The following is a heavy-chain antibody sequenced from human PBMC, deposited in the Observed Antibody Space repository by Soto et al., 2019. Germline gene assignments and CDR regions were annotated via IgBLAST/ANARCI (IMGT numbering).Heavy chain of an antibody. Sequence: PSETLSLTCSVSGGSISSYYWSWIRQPPGKGLEWIGYIYYSGSTNYNPSLKSRVTISVDTSKNQFSLKLSSVTAADTAVYYCASAWDYYGMDVWGQGTTVTVSS. CDR2: IYYSGST. V-gene: IGHV4-59*01. CDR1: GGSISSYY. J-gene: IGHJ6*02. D-gene: IGHD3-16*01. CDR3: ASAWDYYGMDV.